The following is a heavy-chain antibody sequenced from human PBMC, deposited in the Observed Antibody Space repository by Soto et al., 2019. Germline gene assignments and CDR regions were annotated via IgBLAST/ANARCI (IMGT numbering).Heavy chain of an antibody. CDR1: GFTFSSYS. J-gene: IGHJ4*02. V-gene: IGHV3-48*01. Sequence: GGSLRLSCAASGFTFSSYSMNWVRQAPGKGLEWVSYISSSSSTIYYADSVRGRFTISRDNAKNSLYLQMNSLRAEDTAVYYCARGFPYYDFWSGYYIFDYWGQGTLVTVSS. D-gene: IGHD3-3*01. CDR3: ARGFPYYDFWSGYYIFDY. CDR2: ISSSSSTI.